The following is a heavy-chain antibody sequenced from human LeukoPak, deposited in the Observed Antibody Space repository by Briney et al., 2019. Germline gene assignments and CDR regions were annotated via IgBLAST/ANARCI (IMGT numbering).Heavy chain of an antibody. J-gene: IGHJ4*02. CDR3: ARGPWDGSSWDY. CDR1: GFTFSSYA. V-gene: IGHV3-23*01. CDR2: ISGSGGST. Sequence: GGSLRLSCAASGFTFSSYAMSWVRQAPGKGLEWVSAISGSGGSTYYADSVKGRFTISRDNSKNTLYLQMNSLRAEDTAVYYCARGPWDGSSWDYWGQGTLVTVSS. D-gene: IGHD6-13*01.